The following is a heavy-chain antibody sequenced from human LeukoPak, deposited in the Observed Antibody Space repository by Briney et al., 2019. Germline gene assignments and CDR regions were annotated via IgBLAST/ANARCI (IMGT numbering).Heavy chain of an antibody. Sequence: SETLSLTCAVYGGSFSGYYWSWIRQPPGKGLEWIGEINHSGSTNYNPSLKSRVTTSVDTSKNQFSLKLSSVTAADTAVYYCARDRWPKKFDYWGQGTLVTVSS. D-gene: IGHD4-23*01. J-gene: IGHJ4*02. CDR3: ARDRWPKKFDY. V-gene: IGHV4-34*01. CDR2: INHSGST. CDR1: GGSFSGYY.